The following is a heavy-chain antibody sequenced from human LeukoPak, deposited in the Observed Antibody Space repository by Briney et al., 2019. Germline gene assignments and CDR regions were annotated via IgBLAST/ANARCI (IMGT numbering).Heavy chain of an antibody. CDR1: GFTFSDYY. CDR3: ARRYCSSTSLYPYGMDV. V-gene: IGHV3-11*03. Sequence: GGSLRLSCAASGFTFSDYYMSWIRQAPGKGLEWVSYISSSSSYTNYADSVKGRFTISRDNAKNSLYLQMNSLRAEDTAVYYCARRYCSSTSLYPYGMDVWGQGTTVTVSS. J-gene: IGHJ6*02. CDR2: ISSSSSYT. D-gene: IGHD2-2*01.